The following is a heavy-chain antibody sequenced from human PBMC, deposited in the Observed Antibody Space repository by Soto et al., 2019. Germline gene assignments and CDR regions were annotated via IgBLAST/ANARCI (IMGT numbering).Heavy chain of an antibody. V-gene: IGHV4-4*02. D-gene: IGHD3-16*01. CDR2: IYDSGST. CDR3: ARALGGYNP. Sequence: SETLSLTCTVSGCSISSSNLWSGVRRPPGRGLERIREIYDSGSTRYNPSLKSRLTISVDKSKNQFYLKLSSVTAADTAVYYCARALGGYNPWGQGTLVTDSS. J-gene: IGHJ5*02. CDR1: GCSISSSNL.